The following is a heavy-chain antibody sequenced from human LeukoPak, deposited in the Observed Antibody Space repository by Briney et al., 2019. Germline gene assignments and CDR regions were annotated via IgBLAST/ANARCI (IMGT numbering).Heavy chain of an antibody. J-gene: IGHJ6*02. Sequence: PGGSLRLSCAASGFTFDDYAMHWVRQAPGKGLEWVSGISWNSGSMGYADSVKGRFTISRDNAKNSLYLQMNSLRAEDTALYYCAKDIGYGMDVWGQGTTVTVSS. V-gene: IGHV3-9*01. CDR3: AKDIGYGMDV. CDR2: ISWNSGSM. CDR1: GFTFDDYA.